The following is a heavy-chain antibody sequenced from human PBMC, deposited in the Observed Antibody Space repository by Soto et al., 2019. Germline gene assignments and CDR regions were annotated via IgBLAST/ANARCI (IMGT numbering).Heavy chain of an antibody. CDR2: ISYDGSNK. CDR1: GFTFSSYG. Sequence: GGSLRLSCAASGFTFSSYGMHWVRQAPGKGLEWVAVISYDGSNKYYADSVKGRFTISRDNSKNTLYLQMNSLRAEDTAVYYCAKVVRQQLGQVYWGQGTLVTVSS. D-gene: IGHD6-13*01. V-gene: IGHV3-30*18. J-gene: IGHJ4*02. CDR3: AKVVRQQLGQVY.